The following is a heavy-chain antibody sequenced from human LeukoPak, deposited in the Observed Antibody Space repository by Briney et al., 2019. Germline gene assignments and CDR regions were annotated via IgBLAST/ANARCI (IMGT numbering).Heavy chain of an antibody. CDR3: AKDPPNIGPDRYYFDS. J-gene: IGHJ4*02. D-gene: IGHD2-2*01. CDR2: ISGSGGGT. CDR1: GFTFSTYG. Sequence: GGSLRLSCAASGFTFSTYGMTWVRRAPGRGLEWVSTISGSGGGTWYTDSVKGRFTISRDNSKNTLYLQMNSLRVEDTAIYYCAKDPPNIGPDRYYFDSWGQGTLVTVSS. V-gene: IGHV3-23*01.